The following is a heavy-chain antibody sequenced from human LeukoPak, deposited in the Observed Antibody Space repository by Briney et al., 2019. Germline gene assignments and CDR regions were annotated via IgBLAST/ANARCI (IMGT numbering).Heavy chain of an antibody. V-gene: IGHV1-18*01. Sequence: ASVKVSCKTSGYSFTHYAIGWVRQAPGQGLEWMGWISTYNGDTKYAQKLQGRFTMTSDTSTSTAYMELRSLTSDDTAVYYCARDPSNTSGWYIYFDFWGQGTLVTVSS. CDR2: ISTYNGDT. CDR3: ARDPSNTSGWYIYFDF. J-gene: IGHJ4*02. CDR1: GYSFTHYA. D-gene: IGHD6-19*01.